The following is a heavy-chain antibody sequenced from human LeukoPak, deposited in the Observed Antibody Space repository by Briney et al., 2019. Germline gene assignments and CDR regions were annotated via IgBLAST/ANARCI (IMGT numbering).Heavy chain of an antibody. CDR1: GYTFTGYY. CDR3: ARGGETHCSSTSCHLLPFDY. V-gene: IGHV1-2*02. Sequence: GASVKVSCKASGYTFTGYYMHWVRQAPGQGLEWMGWINPNSGGAMYAQKFQGRVTMTRGTSISTAHMELSRLRSDDTAVYYCARGGETHCSSTSCHLLPFDYWGQGTLVTVSS. J-gene: IGHJ4*02. D-gene: IGHD2-2*01. CDR2: INPNSGGA.